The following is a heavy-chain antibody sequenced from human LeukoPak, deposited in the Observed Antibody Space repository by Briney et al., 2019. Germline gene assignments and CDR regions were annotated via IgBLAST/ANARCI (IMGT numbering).Heavy chain of an antibody. V-gene: IGHV3-30*04. CDR2: ISYDGSNK. CDR3: AKDSVGYGDYVSGMDV. CDR1: GFTFSSYA. D-gene: IGHD4-17*01. Sequence: GGSLRLSCAASGFTFSSYAMHWVRQAPGKGLEWVAVISYDGSNKYYADSVKGRFTISRDNSKNTLYLQMNSLRAEDTAVYYCAKDSVGYGDYVSGMDVWGQGTTVTVSS. J-gene: IGHJ6*02.